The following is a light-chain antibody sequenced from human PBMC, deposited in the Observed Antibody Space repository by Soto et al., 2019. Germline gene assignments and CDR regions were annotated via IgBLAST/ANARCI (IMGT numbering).Light chain of an antibody. Sequence: QSALTQPASVSGSPGQSTTISCTGTSSDVGGYNFVSWYQQHPGKDPKLMIYEVSNRPSRVSNRFYGSKSGNTASLTISGLQAEDEADYYCSSYTRSSTLVFGTGTKLTVL. CDR1: SSDVGGYNF. CDR2: EVS. J-gene: IGLJ1*01. V-gene: IGLV2-14*01. CDR3: SSYTRSSTLV.